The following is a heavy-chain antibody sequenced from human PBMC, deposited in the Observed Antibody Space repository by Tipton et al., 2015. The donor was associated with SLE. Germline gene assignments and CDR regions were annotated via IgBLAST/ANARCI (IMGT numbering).Heavy chain of an antibody. J-gene: IGHJ5*02. CDR3: ARGYPFDP. CDR1: GGSISSSSYY. D-gene: IGHD6-13*01. V-gene: IGHV4-39*07. Sequence: TLSLTCTVSGGSISSSSYYWGWIRQPPGKGLEWIGGIYYTGNTYYNPSLKSRVTISVDTSKNQFSLKLSSVNAADTAVYYCARGYPFDPWGQGTLVTVSS. CDR2: IYYTGNT.